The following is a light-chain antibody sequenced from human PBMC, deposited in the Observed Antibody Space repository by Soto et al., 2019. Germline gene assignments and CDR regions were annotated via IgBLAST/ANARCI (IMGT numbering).Light chain of an antibody. V-gene: IGKV1-33*01. Sequence: DIQMTQSPSSLSASVGDRVTITCQASQDISNYLNWYQQKPGKAPKLLIYDASNLETGVPSRFSGSGSVTDCTITISSLEPEDIATYYCQQYDNLPPYTFGQGTKLEIK. J-gene: IGKJ2*01. CDR3: QQYDNLPPYT. CDR1: QDISNY. CDR2: DAS.